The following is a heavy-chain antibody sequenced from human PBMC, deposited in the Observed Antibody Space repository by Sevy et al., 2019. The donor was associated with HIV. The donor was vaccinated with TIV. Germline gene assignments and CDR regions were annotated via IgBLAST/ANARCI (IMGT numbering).Heavy chain of an antibody. D-gene: IGHD1-26*01. CDR2: ISSSSSYI. J-gene: IGHJ6*02. CDR3: ARFGATILGYYYGMDV. Sequence: GGSLRLSCAASGFTFSSYSMNWVRQAPGKGLEWVSSISSSSSYIYYADSVKGRFTISRDNAKNSLYLQMNSLRAEDTAVYYCARFGATILGYYYGMDVWGQGTTVTVSS. CDR1: GFTFSSYS. V-gene: IGHV3-21*01.